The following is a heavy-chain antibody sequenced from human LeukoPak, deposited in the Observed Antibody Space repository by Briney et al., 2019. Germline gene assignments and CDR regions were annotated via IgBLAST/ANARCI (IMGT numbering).Heavy chain of an antibody. Sequence: SQTLSLTCAISGDSVSSNSVTWNWIRQSPSRGLEWLGRTYYRSTWYNDYAVSVRGRITVNPDTSKNQFSLHLNSVTPEDTAVYYRARKPTPDQRFDPWGQGILVTVSP. D-gene: IGHD1-14*01. CDR3: ARKPTPDQRFDP. J-gene: IGHJ5*02. CDR1: GDSVSSNSVT. V-gene: IGHV6-1*01. CDR2: TYYRSTWYN.